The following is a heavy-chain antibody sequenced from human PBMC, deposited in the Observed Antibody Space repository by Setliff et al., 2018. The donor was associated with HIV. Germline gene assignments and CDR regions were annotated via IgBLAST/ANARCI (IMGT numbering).Heavy chain of an antibody. J-gene: IGHJ4*02. Sequence: GGSLRLSWAASGFTFSSYAMSWVRQAPGKGLEWVSAISGSGGSTYYADSVKGRFTISRDNSKNTLYLQMNSLRAEDTAVYYCAKDNRYSVSRQDYWGQGTLVTVSS. CDR2: ISGSGGST. D-gene: IGHD3-9*01. CDR1: GFTFSSYA. V-gene: IGHV3-23*01. CDR3: AKDNRYSVSRQDY.